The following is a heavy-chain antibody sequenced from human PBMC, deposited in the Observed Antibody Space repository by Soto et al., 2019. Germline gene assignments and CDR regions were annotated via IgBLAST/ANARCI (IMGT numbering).Heavy chain of an antibody. D-gene: IGHD5-12*01. Sequence: QVQLVQSGAEVKKPGASVKVSCKASGITSTTYAIHWVHQAPGQGLEWMGWINTGNGNTRYSQRFLGRVSLTTDTSASTASMDLSSLTSEDTAVYYCARAISGYVTWGQGTLITVSS. J-gene: IGHJ5*02. CDR2: INTGNGNT. CDR1: GITSTTYA. CDR3: ARAISGYVT. V-gene: IGHV1-3*04.